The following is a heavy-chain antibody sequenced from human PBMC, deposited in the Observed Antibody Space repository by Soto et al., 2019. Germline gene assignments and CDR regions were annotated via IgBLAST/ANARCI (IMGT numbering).Heavy chain of an antibody. D-gene: IGHD2-15*01. J-gene: IGHJ4*02. V-gene: IGHV3-23*01. CDR3: VKKFCSGSFCYPPSFGS. Sequence: GGSLRLSCAASGFTFGSYSMFWVRQAPGKGLEWVSTITGAGGGTSYADSVKGRFTISRDNSKNMAFLQMDSLTDADTAVYYCVKKFCSGSFCYPPSFGSWGQGALVTVSS. CDR2: ITGAGGGT. CDR1: GFTFGSYS.